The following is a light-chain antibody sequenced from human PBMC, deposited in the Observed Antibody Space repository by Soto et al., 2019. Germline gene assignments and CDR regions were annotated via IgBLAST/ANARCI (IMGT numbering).Light chain of an antibody. CDR3: QQYGSSPWT. CDR2: GAS. V-gene: IGKV3-20*01. Sequence: EIVLTQSPGTLSLSPGARATLSCRASQSVSSSYLAWYQQKPGQATMPLLYGASSRAIGIPDRFSGSGSGTDFTLTISRLEPEDCAVYYCQQYGSSPWTFGQGTKVEIK. CDR1: QSVSSSY. J-gene: IGKJ1*01.